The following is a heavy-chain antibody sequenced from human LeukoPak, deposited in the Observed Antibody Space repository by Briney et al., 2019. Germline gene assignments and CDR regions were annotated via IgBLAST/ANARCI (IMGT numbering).Heavy chain of an antibody. J-gene: IGHJ4*02. CDR3: ARGPTYGQAFDF. V-gene: IGHV3-7*01. CDR1: GFTFSSYW. Sequence: GGSLRLSCAASGFTFSSYWMSWVRQAPGKGLEWVANIKQDGSEKYYVDSVKGRFTISRDNAKNSLYLQMDSLRDDDTAVYYCARGPTYGQAFDFWGQGTLVTVSS. D-gene: IGHD3-10*01. CDR2: IKQDGSEK.